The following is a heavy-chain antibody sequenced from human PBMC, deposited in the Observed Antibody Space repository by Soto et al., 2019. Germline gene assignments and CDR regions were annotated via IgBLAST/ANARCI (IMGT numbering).Heavy chain of an antibody. Sequence: GGSLRLSRAASGFTVRSNYMSWVRQAPGKGLEWVSVIYSGGSTYYADSVKGRFTISRDNSKNTLYLQMNSLRAEDTAVYYCARNYYDSGGAFDYGGQGTLATVAS. J-gene: IGHJ4*02. CDR1: GFTVRSNY. CDR2: IYSGGST. D-gene: IGHD3-22*01. CDR3: ARNYYDSGGAFDY. V-gene: IGHV3-53*01.